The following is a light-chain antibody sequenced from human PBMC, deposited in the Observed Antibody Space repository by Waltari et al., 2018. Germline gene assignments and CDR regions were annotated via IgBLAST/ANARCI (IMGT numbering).Light chain of an antibody. V-gene: IGKV3-20*01. Sequence: EIVLTQSQGILSFSPGERATLSCRASQSVSRTLAWYQQKPGQAPRLLIYGASTRATGIPDRFSGGGSGTDFSLTISRLEPEDFAVYYCQHYVRLPATFGQGTKVEIK. CDR2: GAS. CDR3: QHYVRLPAT. CDR1: QSVSRT. J-gene: IGKJ1*01.